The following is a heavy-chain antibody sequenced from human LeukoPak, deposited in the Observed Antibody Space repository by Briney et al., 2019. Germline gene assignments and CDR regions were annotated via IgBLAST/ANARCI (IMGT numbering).Heavy chain of an antibody. V-gene: IGHV4-38-2*02. D-gene: IGHD4-11*01. Sequence: SETLSLTCTVSGYSISSGYYWGWIRQPPGKGLEWIGSIYHSGSTNYKSSLKSRVTRSVDTSKNQFSLKLSSVTAADTAVYYCARTTEGGYSNGYFYYYYMDVWGKGTTVTISS. CDR2: IYHSGST. J-gene: IGHJ6*03. CDR1: GYSISSGYY. CDR3: ARTTEGGYSNGYFYYYYMDV.